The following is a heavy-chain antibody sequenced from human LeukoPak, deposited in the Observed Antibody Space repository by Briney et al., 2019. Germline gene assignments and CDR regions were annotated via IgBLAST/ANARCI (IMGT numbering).Heavy chain of an antibody. J-gene: IGHJ6*02. V-gene: IGHV1-2*02. CDR2: INPNSGGT. CDR3: ARGSSDYYGMDV. Sequence: ASVTVSCKASGYTFTNYGISWVRQAPGQGLEWMGWINPNSGGTNYAQKSQGRVTMTRDTSISTAYMELSRLRSDDTAVYYCARGSSDYYGMDVWGQGTTVTVSS. D-gene: IGHD6-19*01. CDR1: GYTFTNYG.